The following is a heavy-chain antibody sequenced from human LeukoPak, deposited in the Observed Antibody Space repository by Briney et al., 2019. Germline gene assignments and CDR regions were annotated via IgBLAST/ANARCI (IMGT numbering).Heavy chain of an antibody. D-gene: IGHD4-17*01. CDR2: IIPIFGTA. CDR3: ARTTGSHRYYYYGMDV. J-gene: IGHJ6*02. CDR1: GGTFSSYA. Sequence: SVKVSCKASGGTFSSYAISWVRQAPGQGLEWMGGIIPIFGTANYAQKFQGRVTITADESTSTAYMELSSLRSEDTAVYYCARTTGSHRYYYYGMDVWGQGTTVTVSS. V-gene: IGHV1-69*13.